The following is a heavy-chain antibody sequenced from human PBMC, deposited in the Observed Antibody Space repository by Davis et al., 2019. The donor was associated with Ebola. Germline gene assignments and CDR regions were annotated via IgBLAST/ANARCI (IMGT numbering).Heavy chain of an antibody. V-gene: IGHV3-9*01. CDR2: ISWNSGSI. D-gene: IGHD6-19*01. Sequence: SLKISCAASGFTFDDYAMHWVRQAPGKGLEWVSGISWNSGSIGYADSVKGRFTISRDNSKNTLYLQMNSLRAEDTAVYYCARGYSSGWYPNWGQGTLVTVSS. CDR3: ARGYSSGWYPN. CDR1: GFTFDDYA. J-gene: IGHJ4*02.